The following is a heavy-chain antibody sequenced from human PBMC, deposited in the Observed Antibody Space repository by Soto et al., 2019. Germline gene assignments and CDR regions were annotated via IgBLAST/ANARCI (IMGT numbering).Heavy chain of an antibody. J-gene: IGHJ6*02. CDR2: INHSGST. CDR1: GGSFSGYY. V-gene: IGHV4-34*01. D-gene: IGHD2-2*01. CDR3: ARGRPYIVVVPGGTRGGIDV. Sequence: PSETLSLTCAVYGGSFSGYYWSWIRQPPGKGLEWIGEINHSGSTNYNPSLKSRVTISVDTSKNQFSLKLSSVTAADTAVYYCARGRPYIVVVPGGTRGGIDVWGQGTTCTVSS.